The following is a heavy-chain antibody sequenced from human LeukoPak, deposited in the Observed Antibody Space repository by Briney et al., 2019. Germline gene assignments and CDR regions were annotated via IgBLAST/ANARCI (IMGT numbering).Heavy chain of an antibody. J-gene: IGHJ5*02. CDR3: ARGLRFRDHNWFDP. Sequence: SETLSLTCTVSGGSISSYYWSWIRQPPGKGLEWIGYIYYSGSTNYNPSLKSRVTISVDTSKNQFSLKLSSVTAADTAVYYCARGLRFRDHNWFDPWGQGTLVTVSS. CDR1: GGSISSYY. D-gene: IGHD3-3*01. CDR2: IYYSGST. V-gene: IGHV4-59*01.